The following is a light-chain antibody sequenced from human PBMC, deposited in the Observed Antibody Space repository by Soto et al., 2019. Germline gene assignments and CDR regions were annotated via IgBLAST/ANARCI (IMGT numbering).Light chain of an antibody. CDR2: GAS. J-gene: IGKJ2*01. V-gene: IGKV3-15*01. CDR3: QQYNNWPLYT. CDR1: QSVSSN. Sequence: EIVMTQSPATLSVSPGERATLSCRASQSVSSNLAWYQQKPGQAPRLLIYGASSSATGIPARFSGSGSGTEFTLTNSSLQSEDFAVYYCQQYNNWPLYTFSQGTKLEIK.